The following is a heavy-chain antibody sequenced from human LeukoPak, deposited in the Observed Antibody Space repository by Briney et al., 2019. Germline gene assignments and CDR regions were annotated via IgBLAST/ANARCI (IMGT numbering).Heavy chain of an antibody. CDR3: ARHDWFDP. V-gene: IGHV3-23*01. Sequence: GGSLRLSCAASGFTFSSYAMNWVRQAPGKGLEWVSGISGGGGSTYYADSVKGRFTISRDNSKNTLYLQMNSLRAEDTAVYYCARHDWFDPWGRGTLVTVSS. J-gene: IGHJ5*02. CDR1: GFTFSSYA. CDR2: ISGGGGST.